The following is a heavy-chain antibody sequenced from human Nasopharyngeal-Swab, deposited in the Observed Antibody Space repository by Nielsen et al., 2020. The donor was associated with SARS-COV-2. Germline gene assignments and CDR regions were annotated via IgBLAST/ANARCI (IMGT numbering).Heavy chain of an antibody. Sequence: SETLSLTCSVSGGSISGYYWSWIRQPPGKGLEWIGYVYFSGSTNYNPSLKSRVTISVDTSKNQFSLKLSSVTAADTAVYYCASLLNPILTGYYYYYYGMDVWGQGTTVTVSS. CDR2: VYFSGST. D-gene: IGHD3-9*01. CDR1: GGSISGYY. V-gene: IGHV4-59*12. CDR3: ASLLNPILTGYYYYYYGMDV. J-gene: IGHJ6*02.